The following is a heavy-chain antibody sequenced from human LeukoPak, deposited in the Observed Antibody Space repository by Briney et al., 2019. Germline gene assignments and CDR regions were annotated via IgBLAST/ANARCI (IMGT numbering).Heavy chain of an antibody. CDR2: INHSGST. CDR1: GGSFSGYY. CDR3: ARGYGDYLG. V-gene: IGHV4-34*01. D-gene: IGHD4-17*01. Sequence: PSETLSLTCAVYGGSFSGYYWSWIRQPPGKGLEWIGEINHSGSTNYNPSLKSRVTISVDTSKNQFSLKLSSVTAADTAVYYCARGYGDYLGWGLGTLVTVSS. J-gene: IGHJ4*02.